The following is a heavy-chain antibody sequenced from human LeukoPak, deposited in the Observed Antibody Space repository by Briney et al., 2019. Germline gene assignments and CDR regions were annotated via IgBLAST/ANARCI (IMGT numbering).Heavy chain of an antibody. D-gene: IGHD6-19*01. CDR3: ARAFASGWSPFDY. CDR2: ISSSTNYI. Sequence: GGSLRLSCAASGFTFSTYSMNWVRQAPGNGLEWVSSISSSTNYIYYADSVKGRFTISRDNAKNSLYLQMNSLRAEDTAVYYCARAFASGWSPFDYWGRGTLVTVSS. CDR1: GFTFSTYS. J-gene: IGHJ4*02. V-gene: IGHV3-21*06.